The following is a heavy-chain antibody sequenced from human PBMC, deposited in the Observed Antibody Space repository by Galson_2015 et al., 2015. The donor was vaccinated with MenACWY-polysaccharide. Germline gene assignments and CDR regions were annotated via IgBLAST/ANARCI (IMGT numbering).Heavy chain of an antibody. CDR3: ARDLCGMDV. V-gene: IGHV4-39*07. CDR1: GGSISSGTYY. Sequence: SETLSLTCTVSGGSISSGTYYWVWIRQPPGKALEWIGSFYYSGTTYYNPSLKSRVTISVDTSKKQLSLKLNSVTAADTAVYYCARDLCGMDVWGQGTTVTVSS. CDR2: FYYSGTT. J-gene: IGHJ6*02.